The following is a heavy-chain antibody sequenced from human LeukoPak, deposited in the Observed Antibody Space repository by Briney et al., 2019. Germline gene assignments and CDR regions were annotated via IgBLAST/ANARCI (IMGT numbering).Heavy chain of an antibody. Sequence: GGSLRLSCATSGFTFSSYAMSWVRQAPGKGLEWGSGIGASGGSTYYADSVKGRFTISRDDSKNTLYLQMNSLRTEDTAVYYCAKAEGYDILTGLDYWGQGTLVTVSS. V-gene: IGHV3-23*01. D-gene: IGHD3-9*01. CDR2: IGASGGST. CDR3: AKAEGYDILTGLDY. J-gene: IGHJ4*02. CDR1: GFTFSSYA.